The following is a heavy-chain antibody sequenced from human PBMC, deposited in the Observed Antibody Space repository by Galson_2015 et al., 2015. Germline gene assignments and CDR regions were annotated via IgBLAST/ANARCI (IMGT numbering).Heavy chain of an antibody. CDR1: GFSFSRYW. Sequence: QSGAEVKKPGESLKISCKGSGFSFSRYWIGWVRQMPGKGLEWMGIIYPGDSDTRYSPSFQGQVTISADKSINTAYLQWSSLKASDTAMYYCARVAHDIVATFSDFWGQGTLVTVSS. D-gene: IGHD5-12*01. CDR3: ARVAHDIVATFSDF. J-gene: IGHJ4*02. V-gene: IGHV5-51*01. CDR2: IYPGDSDT.